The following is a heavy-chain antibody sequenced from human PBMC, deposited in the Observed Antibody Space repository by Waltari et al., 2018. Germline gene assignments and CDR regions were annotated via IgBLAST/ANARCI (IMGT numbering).Heavy chain of an antibody. V-gene: IGHV4-4*07. J-gene: IGHJ5*02. Sequence: QVQLQESGPGLVKPSETLSLTCTVSGGSISSYYWSWIRPPAGKGLEWIGRIYTSGSTNYNPSLKSRVTMSVDTSKNQFSLKLSSVTAADTAVYYCARESWYYDFWSGYYSGRFDPWGQGTLVTVSS. CDR2: IYTSGST. CDR3: ARESWYYDFWSGYYSGRFDP. D-gene: IGHD3-3*01. CDR1: GGSISSYY.